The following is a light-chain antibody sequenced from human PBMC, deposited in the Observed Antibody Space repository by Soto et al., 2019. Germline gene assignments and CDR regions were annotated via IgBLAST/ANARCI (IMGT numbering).Light chain of an antibody. V-gene: IGKV3-11*01. CDR2: DAS. CDR1: QSLSSY. Sequence: EIVLTQSPATLSLPPGERATLSCRASQSLSSYLAWYQQKPGQAPRLLIYDASNRAAGIPARFSGSGSGTDLTLTISSLEPEDIEVCSCQQRGHWPHTVGGGPKLEIK. CDR3: QQRGHWPHT. J-gene: IGKJ4*01.